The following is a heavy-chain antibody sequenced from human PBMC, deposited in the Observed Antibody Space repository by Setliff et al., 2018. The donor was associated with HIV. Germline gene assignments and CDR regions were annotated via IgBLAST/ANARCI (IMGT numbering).Heavy chain of an antibody. V-gene: IGHV4-34*01. CDR3: AAFLVSPVTTQDY. CDR2: LSPSGTT. J-gene: IGHJ4*02. D-gene: IGHD4-17*01. Sequence: SETLSLTCTVYGGSFSNYYTNWIRQPPGKGLEWIGELSPSGTTRPNPSLQSRVIISLDTSKNQFSLKLTSVTAADTAMYYCAAFLVSPVTTQDYWGQETPVTV. CDR1: GGSFSNYY.